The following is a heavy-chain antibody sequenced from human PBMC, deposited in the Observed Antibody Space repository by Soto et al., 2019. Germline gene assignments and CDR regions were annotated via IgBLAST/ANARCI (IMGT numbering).Heavy chain of an antibody. CDR3: AGDPYYYGSAF. D-gene: IGHD3-10*01. J-gene: IGHJ4*02. Sequence: GGSLRLSCAASGFRFSDHYMTWIRQAPGKGLEWVSKISGGGTTMYYADSVKGRFTVSRDNAKNSLYLQMNSLRAEETAVYYCAGDPYYYGSAFWGQGALVTVSS. CDR2: ISGGGTTM. V-gene: IGHV3-11*01. CDR1: GFRFSDHY.